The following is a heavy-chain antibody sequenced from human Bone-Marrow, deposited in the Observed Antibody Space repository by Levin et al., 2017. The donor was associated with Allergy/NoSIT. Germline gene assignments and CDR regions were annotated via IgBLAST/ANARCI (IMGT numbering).Heavy chain of an antibody. Sequence: GGSLRLSCTASGVTVGNNYFMWVRQAPGKGLEWVSHIYSGGDTNYAESVRGRFSISRDNSKNTLYLQMNSLRAEDTAVYYCGRDGPGGGHWGQGTLVTVSS. J-gene: IGHJ4*02. V-gene: IGHV3-66*01. CDR1: GVTVGNNY. D-gene: IGHD3-10*01. CDR2: IYSGGDT. CDR3: GRDGPGGGH.